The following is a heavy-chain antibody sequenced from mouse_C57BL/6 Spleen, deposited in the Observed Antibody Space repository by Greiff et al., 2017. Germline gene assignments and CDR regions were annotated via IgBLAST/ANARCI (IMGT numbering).Heavy chain of an antibody. Sequence: QVQLKESGPGLVQPSQSLSITCTVSGFSLTSYGVHWVRQSPGRGLEWLGVIWRGGSTAYNAAFISRLSISKDNSKRQGFFKMNSLQADYTAIYDWARITDVYYSYYFDYWGQGTTLTVSS. CDR2: IWRGGST. D-gene: IGHD2-3*01. J-gene: IGHJ2*01. CDR3: ARITDVYYSYYFDY. CDR1: GFSLTSYG. V-gene: IGHV2-2*01.